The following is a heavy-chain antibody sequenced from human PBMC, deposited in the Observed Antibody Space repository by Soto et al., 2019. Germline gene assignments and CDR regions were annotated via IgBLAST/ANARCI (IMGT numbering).Heavy chain of an antibody. CDR1: GFTFGDYA. CDR3: TRESVVITIFGMGRYFDY. J-gene: IGHJ4*02. Sequence: PGGSLRLSCTASGFTFGDYAMSWFRQAPGKGLEWVGFIRSKAYGGTTEYAASVKGRFTISRDDSKSIAYLQMNSLKTEDTAVYYCTRESVVITIFGMGRYFDYWGQGTLVTVSS. CDR2: IRSKAYGGTT. V-gene: IGHV3-49*03. D-gene: IGHD3-3*01.